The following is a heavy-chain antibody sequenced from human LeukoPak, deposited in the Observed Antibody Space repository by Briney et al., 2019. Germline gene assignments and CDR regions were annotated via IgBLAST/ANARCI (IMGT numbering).Heavy chain of an antibody. D-gene: IGHD3-3*01. CDR1: GGSFSGYY. V-gene: IGHV4-59*01. Sequence: SETLSLTCAVYGGSFSGYYWSWIRQPPGKGLEWIGYIYYSGSTNYNPSLKSRVTISVDTSKNQFSLKLSSVTAADTAVYYCARNNYDFWSGYRISGMDVWGQGTTVTVSS. J-gene: IGHJ6*02. CDR2: IYYSGST. CDR3: ARNNYDFWSGYRISGMDV.